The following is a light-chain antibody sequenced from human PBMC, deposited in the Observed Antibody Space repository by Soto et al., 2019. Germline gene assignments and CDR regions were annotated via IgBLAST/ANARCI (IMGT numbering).Light chain of an antibody. Sequence: QSVLTQPRSVSGSPGQSVTISCTETSSEIGGYNYVSWYQQHPDKAPKLMIYDVNKRPSGVPDRFSGSKSGNTASLTISGFQTEDEGDYYCCSYAGSYVVFRRGTKLSVL. CDR3: CSYAGSYVV. V-gene: IGLV2-11*01. CDR1: SSEIGGYNY. J-gene: IGLJ2*01. CDR2: DVN.